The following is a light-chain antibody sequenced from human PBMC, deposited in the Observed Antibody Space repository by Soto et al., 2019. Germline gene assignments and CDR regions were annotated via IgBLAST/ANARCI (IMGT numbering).Light chain of an antibody. V-gene: IGKV3-15*01. CDR1: QSVGSN. CDR2: GAS. CDR3: QQYHKWPPIT. Sequence: EIVMTQSPATLSVSPGERATLSCRASQSVGSNLAWYQQKPGQAPRLLIYGASTRATGIPARFSGSGSGTEFTLTISSLQSEDSAVYYCQQYHKWPPITFGQGTRLEIK. J-gene: IGKJ5*01.